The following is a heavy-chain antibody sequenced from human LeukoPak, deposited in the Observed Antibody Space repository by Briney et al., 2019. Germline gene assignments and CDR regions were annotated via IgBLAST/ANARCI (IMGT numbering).Heavy chain of an antibody. CDR1: GYSFTSYW. J-gene: IGHJ5*02. CDR2: IHPGDSDT. CDR3: ARLVRISSTPRPSWFDP. V-gene: IGHV5-51*01. D-gene: IGHD6-13*01. Sequence: GESLKISCKGSGYSFTSYWIGWVRQMPGKGLEWMGIIHPGDSDTRYSPSFQGQVTISADKSISTAYLQWSSLKASDTAMYYCARLVRISSTPRPSWFDPWGQGTLVTVSS.